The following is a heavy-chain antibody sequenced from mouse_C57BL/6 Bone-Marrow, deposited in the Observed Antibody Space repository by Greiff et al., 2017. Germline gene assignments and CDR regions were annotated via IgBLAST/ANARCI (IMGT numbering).Heavy chain of an antibody. CDR2: ISSGGSYT. CDR1: GFTFSSYG. CDR3: ARRGLWVCDYDMDY. J-gene: IGHJ4*01. Sequence: EVQLQESGGDLVKPGGSLKLSCAASGFTFSSYGMSWVRQTPDKRLEWVATISSGGSYTYYPDSVKGRFTISRDNAKNTLYLQVCSLKSEDTAMFYCARRGLWVCDYDMDYGGQGTSVTVSA. V-gene: IGHV5-6*01. D-gene: IGHD6-5*01.